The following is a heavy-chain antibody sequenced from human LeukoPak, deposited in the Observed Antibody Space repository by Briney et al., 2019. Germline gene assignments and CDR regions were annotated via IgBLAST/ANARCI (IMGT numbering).Heavy chain of an antibody. V-gene: IGHV4-59*01. CDR3: ARAYTSGYYYYFDY. CDR1: GGSISSYS. CDR2: IYYSGST. Sequence: SETLSLTCTVSGGSISSYSWNWIRQPPGKGLEWIGYIYYSGSTNYNPSLQSRVTTSVDTSKNQFSLKLSSVTAADTAVYYCARAYTSGYYYYFDYWGQGTLVTVSS. J-gene: IGHJ4*02. D-gene: IGHD3-22*01.